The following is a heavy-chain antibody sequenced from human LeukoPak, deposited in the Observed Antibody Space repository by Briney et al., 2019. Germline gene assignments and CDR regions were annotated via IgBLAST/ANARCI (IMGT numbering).Heavy chain of an antibody. J-gene: IGHJ6*02. V-gene: IGHV1-69*13. D-gene: IGHD3-16*01. CDR2: IIPIFGTA. CDR1: GYTFTGYY. Sequence: SVKVSCKASGYTFTGYYMHWVRQAPGQGLEWMGGIIPIFGTANYAQKFQGRVTITADESTSTAYMELSSLRSEDTAVYYCARDLLGASYYYYGMDVWGQGTTVTVSS. CDR3: ARDLLGASYYYYGMDV.